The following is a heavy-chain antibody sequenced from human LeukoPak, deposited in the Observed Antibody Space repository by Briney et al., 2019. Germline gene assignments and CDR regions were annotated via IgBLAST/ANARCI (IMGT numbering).Heavy chain of an antibody. V-gene: IGHV4-39*01. CDR1: GDSISSSSYY. Sequence: SETLSLTCTVSGDSISSSSYYWGWIRQPPGKGLEWIGSIYYSGSTYYNPSLKSRVTISVDTSKNQFSLKLSSVTAADTAVYYCAISPLTWFDPWGQGTLVTVSS. CDR2: IYYSGST. CDR3: AISPLTWFDP. J-gene: IGHJ5*02.